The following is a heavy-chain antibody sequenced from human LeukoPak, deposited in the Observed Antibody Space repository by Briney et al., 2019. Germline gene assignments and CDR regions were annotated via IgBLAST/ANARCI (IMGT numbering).Heavy chain of an antibody. Sequence: ASVKDSCKASGYTFTSYGISWVRQAPGQGLERMGWISAYNGNTNYAQKLQGRVTMTTDTSTSTAYMELRSLRSDDTAVYYCARQQWLVPFDYWGQGTLVTVSS. J-gene: IGHJ4*02. CDR3: ARQQWLVPFDY. CDR1: GYTFTSYG. CDR2: ISAYNGNT. D-gene: IGHD6-19*01. V-gene: IGHV1-18*01.